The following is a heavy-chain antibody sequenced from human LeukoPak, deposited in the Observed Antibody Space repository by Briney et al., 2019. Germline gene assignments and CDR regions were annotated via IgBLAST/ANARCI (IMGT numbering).Heavy chain of an antibody. D-gene: IGHD3-10*02. J-gene: IGHJ4*02. CDR1: GYTFTGYY. V-gene: IGHV1-2*02. Sequence: ASVKVSCKASGYTFTGYYMHWVRQAPGQGLEWMGWINPNSGGTHYAQKFQGRVTTTRDTSISTAYMELSRLRSDDTAVYYCARGSDDRGFDYWGQGTLVTVSS. CDR2: INPNSGGT. CDR3: ARGSDDRGFDY.